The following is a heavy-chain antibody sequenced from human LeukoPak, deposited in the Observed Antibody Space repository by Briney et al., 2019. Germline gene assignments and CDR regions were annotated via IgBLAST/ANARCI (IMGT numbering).Heavy chain of an antibody. CDR1: RFTVNNYA. D-gene: IGHD3-22*01. Sequence: GGSLRLSCVASRFTVNNYAMNWVRQAPGKGLEWGSLISGSGDATYYADSVKGRFTISRDTSKHTLFLQMNSLRAEDTAVYYCAIDYDSSGYFSLGNTNYWGQGTLVTVSS. V-gene: IGHV3-23*01. J-gene: IGHJ4*02. CDR3: AIDYDSSGYFSLGNTNY. CDR2: ISGSGDAT.